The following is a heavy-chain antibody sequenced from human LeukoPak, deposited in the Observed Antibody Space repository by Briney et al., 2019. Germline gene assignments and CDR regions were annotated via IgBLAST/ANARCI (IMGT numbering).Heavy chain of an antibody. V-gene: IGHV3-74*01. J-gene: IGHJ4*02. Sequence: GGSLRLSCAASGFTFGNSWMNWVRQAPGKRLVWVSRINTDGSDTTYADSVKGRFTISRDNAKNTLYLQVNSLRAEDSAVYYCANSYSPPHYWGQGTLVTVSS. D-gene: IGHD3-10*01. CDR2: INTDGSDT. CDR3: ANSYSPPHY. CDR1: GFTFGNSW.